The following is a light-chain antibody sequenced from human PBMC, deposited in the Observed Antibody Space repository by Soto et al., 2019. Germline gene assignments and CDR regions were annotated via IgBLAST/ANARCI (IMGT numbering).Light chain of an antibody. CDR2: GTS. J-gene: IGKJ5*01. V-gene: IGKV1D-16*01. CDR3: QQYDSYPIT. Sequence: DIQMTQSPSSLSASVGDRVTITCRASQGIRNLLVWYQQKPEKAPKSLIYGTSNLESGVPSRFSGSGSGTDYTLIISSLQPEDFATYYCQQYDSYPITFGQGTRLEIK. CDR1: QGIRNL.